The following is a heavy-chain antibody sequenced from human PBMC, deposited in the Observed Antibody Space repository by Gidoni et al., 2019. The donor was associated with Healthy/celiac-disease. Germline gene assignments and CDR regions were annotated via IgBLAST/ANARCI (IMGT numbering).Heavy chain of an antibody. CDR1: GYTFTSYY. CDR2: INPSGGST. Sequence: QVQLVQSGAEVKKPGASVTVSCKASGYTFTSYYMHWVRQAPGQGLGGMGIINPSGGSTSYAQKFQGRVTMTRDTSTSTVYMELSSLRSEDTAVYYCAGSSSSPYDAFDIWGQGTMVTVSS. V-gene: IGHV1-46*01. D-gene: IGHD6-6*01. J-gene: IGHJ3*02. CDR3: AGSSSSPYDAFDI.